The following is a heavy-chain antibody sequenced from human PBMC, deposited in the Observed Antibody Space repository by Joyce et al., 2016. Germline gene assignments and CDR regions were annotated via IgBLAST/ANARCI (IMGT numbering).Heavy chain of an antibody. D-gene: IGHD1-26*01. CDR3: AKTLFPGATPFDN. Sequence: EVQLLESGGGLVQPGGSLRLSCAASGFTFSNSAMDWVRQAPGKGLEWVSAISNSGGTIYYADSVKGRFTISRDNSKNTLYLQMSSLRAEDTAIYYCAKTLFPGATPFDNWGQGTLVTVSS. J-gene: IGHJ4*02. CDR1: GFTFSNSA. V-gene: IGHV3-23*01. CDR2: ISNSGGTI.